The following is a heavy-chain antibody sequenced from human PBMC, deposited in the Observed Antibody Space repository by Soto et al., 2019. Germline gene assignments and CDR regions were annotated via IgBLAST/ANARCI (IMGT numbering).Heavy chain of an antibody. CDR2: MFYSGTT. D-gene: IGHD3-3*01. CDR3: AGTTTYGVVIVEAYWCF. Sequence: SETLSLTCSFSGGSISSSRYYWGWIRQPPGKGLEWIGSMFYSGTTYYNPSLKSRATISEDTSENHFSLKLTSVTAADTAIYYCAGTTTYGVVIVEAYWCF. V-gene: IGHV4-39*02. J-gene: IGHJ2*01. CDR1: GGSISSSRYY.